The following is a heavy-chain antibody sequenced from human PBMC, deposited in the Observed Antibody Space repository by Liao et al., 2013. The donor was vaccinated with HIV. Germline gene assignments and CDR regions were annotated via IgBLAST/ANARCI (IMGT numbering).Heavy chain of an antibody. CDR1: GASIIDNY. CDR3: ARSGQWLVPXAFDY. CDR2: INHSGST. J-gene: IGHJ4*02. D-gene: IGHD6-19*01. Sequence: QVQLQESGPGLVKPSETLSLTCSVSGASIIDNYWSWIRQPPGEGLEWIGEINHSGSTNYNPSLKSRVTISVDTSKNQFSLKLSSVTAADTAVYYCARSGQWLVPXAFDYWGQGTLVTVSS. V-gene: IGHV4-34*01.